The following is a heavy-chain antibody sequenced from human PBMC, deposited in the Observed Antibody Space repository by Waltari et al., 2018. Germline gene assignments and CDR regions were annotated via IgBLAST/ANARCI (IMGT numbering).Heavy chain of an antibody. CDR3: ARSTTVIENWFDP. V-gene: IGHV1-69*01. CDR2: MIPIFGTA. Sequence: QVQLVQSGAEVKKPGSSVKVSCKASGGTFSSYAISWVRQAPGQGLEWMGGMIPIFGTANDSQKFQGRVKITAYESTSTAYMELSSLGSEDTGVYYCARSTTVIENWFDPWGQGTLVTVSS. CDR1: GGTFSSYA. D-gene: IGHD4-4*01. J-gene: IGHJ5*02.